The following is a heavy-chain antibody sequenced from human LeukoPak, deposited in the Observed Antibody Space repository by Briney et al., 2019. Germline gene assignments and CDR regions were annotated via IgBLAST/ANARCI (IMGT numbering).Heavy chain of an antibody. CDR3: ARDPPYSSSWYHRAFDI. Sequence: GVSLKSSCKGSGYSFTNYWIGWVRQAPGQGLEWMGWINPNSGGTNYAQKFQGRVTMTRDTSISTAYMELSRLRSDDTAVYYCARDPPYSSSWYHRAFDIWGQGTMVTVSS. J-gene: IGHJ3*02. CDR1: GYSFTNYW. CDR2: INPNSGGT. V-gene: IGHV1-2*02. D-gene: IGHD6-13*01.